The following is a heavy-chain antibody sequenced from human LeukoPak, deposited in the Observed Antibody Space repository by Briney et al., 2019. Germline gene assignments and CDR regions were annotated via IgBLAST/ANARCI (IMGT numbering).Heavy chain of an antibody. CDR3: ARGRAEGRRPRASANWFDL. CDR2: IHPIGGTT. V-gene: IGHV1-46*01. Sequence: ASMRLSCKASGYTFTSYYTHWVRQAPGQGLEWMGLIHPIGGTTTYAQKFKGRVTMTRDTSATTVYMELNSLISEDTALYFCARGRAEGRRPRASANWFDLWGQGTLVTVSS. J-gene: IGHJ5*02. CDR1: GYTFTSYY. D-gene: IGHD1-26*01.